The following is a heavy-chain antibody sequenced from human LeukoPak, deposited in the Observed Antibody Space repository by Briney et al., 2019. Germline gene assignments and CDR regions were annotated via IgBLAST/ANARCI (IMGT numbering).Heavy chain of an antibody. J-gene: IGHJ5*02. CDR1: GYTFTSYD. V-gene: IGHV1-8*01. CDR3: ARARQGAPNYYGFDP. CDR2: MNPNSGNT. D-gene: IGHD4/OR15-4a*01. Sequence: ASVKVSCKASGYTFTSYDINWGRQAPGQGLELMGWMNPNSGNTGYAQKFQGRVTMTRNTSISTAYMELSSLRSEDTAVYYCARARQGAPNYYGFDPWGQGTLVTVSS.